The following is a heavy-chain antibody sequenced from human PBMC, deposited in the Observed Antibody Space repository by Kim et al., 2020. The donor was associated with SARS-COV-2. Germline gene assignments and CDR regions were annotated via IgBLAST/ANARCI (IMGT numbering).Heavy chain of an antibody. CDR3: ARVKASPASYDILTGYRSYYYYGMDV. V-gene: IGHV3-74*01. CDR2: INSDGSST. CDR1: GFTFSSYW. Sequence: GGSLRLSCAASGFTFSSYWMHWVRQAPGKGLVWVSRINSDGSSTSYADSVKGRFTISRDNAKNTLYLQMNSLRAEDTAVYYCARVKASPASYDILTGYRSYYYYGMDVWGQGTTVTVSS. J-gene: IGHJ6*02. D-gene: IGHD3-9*01.